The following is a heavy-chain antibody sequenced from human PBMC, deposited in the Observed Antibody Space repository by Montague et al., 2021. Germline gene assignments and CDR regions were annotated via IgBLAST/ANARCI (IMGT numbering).Heavy chain of an antibody. Sequence: STNYNPSLKSRVTISVDTSKNQFYLKLSSVTAADTAVYYCARANGYYFDYWGQGTLVTVYS. D-gene: IGHD2-8*01. J-gene: IGHJ4*02. CDR2: ST. V-gene: IGHV4-34*01. CDR3: ARANGYYFDY.